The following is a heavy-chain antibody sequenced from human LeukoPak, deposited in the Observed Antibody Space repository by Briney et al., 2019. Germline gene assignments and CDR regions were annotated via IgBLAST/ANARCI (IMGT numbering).Heavy chain of an antibody. CDR3: ARGGTPGYSTGWIDH. J-gene: IGHJ4*02. Sequence: GGSLRLSCAASGFTVSSYGKTWVRLAPGKGLEWVSAFSAADGSAQYAESVKGRFTISRDNSKNSLYLQMNSLRDEDTAMYHCARGGTPGYSTGWIDHWGQGTLVTVSS. V-gene: IGHV3-23*01. CDR2: FSAADGSA. D-gene: IGHD6-19*01. CDR1: GFTVSSYG.